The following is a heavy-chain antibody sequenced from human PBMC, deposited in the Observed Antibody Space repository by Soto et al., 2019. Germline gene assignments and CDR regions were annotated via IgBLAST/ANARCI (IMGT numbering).Heavy chain of an antibody. Sequence: ESGGGLVQPGRSLRLSCAASGFTFDDYAMHWVRRVPGKGLEWVSSISWNSNIIGYADSVEGRFTISRDNAKNSLYLQMNSLRPEDTAFYYCAKGGPDAFCSGGRCYFDYWGQGILVTVSS. CDR1: GFTFDDYA. J-gene: IGHJ4*02. CDR2: ISWNSNII. D-gene: IGHD2-15*01. CDR3: AKGGPDAFCSGGRCYFDY. V-gene: IGHV3-9*01.